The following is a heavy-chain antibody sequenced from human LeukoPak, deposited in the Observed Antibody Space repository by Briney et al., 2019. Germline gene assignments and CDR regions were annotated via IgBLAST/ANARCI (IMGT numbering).Heavy chain of an antibody. D-gene: IGHD1-20*01. J-gene: IGHJ4*02. CDR3: AKGAWYNWNHYFDY. V-gene: IGHV3-23*01. Sequence: GGSLRLSCTASGFTFSSYGMSWVRQAPGEGLEWVSAISSSGGSTYYADSVKGRLTISRDNSKNTLYLQMNSLRAEDTAVYYCAKGAWYNWNHYFDYWGQGTLVTVSS. CDR1: GFTFSSYG. CDR2: ISSSGGST.